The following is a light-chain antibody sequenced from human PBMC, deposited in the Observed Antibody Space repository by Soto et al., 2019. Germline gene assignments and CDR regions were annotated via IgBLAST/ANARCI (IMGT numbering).Light chain of an antibody. CDR3: QQRSNWPPYT. Sequence: DIVLTQSPATLSLSPGERATLSCRASQSVSSYLAWYQQKPGQAPRLLIYDASNRATGIPARFSGSGSGTYINLNISSREPEDFAVYYCQQRSNWPPYTFGQGTKLEIK. CDR1: QSVSSY. CDR2: DAS. J-gene: IGKJ2*01. V-gene: IGKV3-11*01.